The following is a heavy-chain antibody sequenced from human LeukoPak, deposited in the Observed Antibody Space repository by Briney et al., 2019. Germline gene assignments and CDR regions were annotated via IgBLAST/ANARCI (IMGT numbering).Heavy chain of an antibody. CDR2: SSSSSSSK. Sequence: PGGSLRLSCAASGFTFSTYSMNWVRQAPGKGLERVSSSSSSSSSKYYADSVKGRFTISRDNAKNSLDLQMNSLGAEDTAVYYCARGRTDYDFWSGYLFDYWGQGTLVTVSS. V-gene: IGHV3-21*01. CDR3: ARGRTDYDFWSGYLFDY. CDR1: GFTFSTYS. D-gene: IGHD3-3*01. J-gene: IGHJ4*02.